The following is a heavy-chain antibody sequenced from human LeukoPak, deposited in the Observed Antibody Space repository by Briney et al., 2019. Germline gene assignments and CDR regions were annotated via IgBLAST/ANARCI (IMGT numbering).Heavy chain of an antibody. V-gene: IGHV5-51*01. CDR2: IYPGDSDT. Sequence: GESLQISCKGSGYSFTSYWIGWVRQLPGKGLEWMGIIYPGDSDTRYSPSFQGQVTISADKSISTAYLQWSSLKASDTSMYYCARHVRSDYYYMDVWGKGTTVTVSS. J-gene: IGHJ6*03. CDR1: GYSFTSYW. CDR3: ARHVRSDYYYMDV.